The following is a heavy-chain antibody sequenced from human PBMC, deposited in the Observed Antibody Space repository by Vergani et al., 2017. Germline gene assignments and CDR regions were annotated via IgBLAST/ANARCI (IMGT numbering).Heavy chain of an antibody. D-gene: IGHD3-10*01. CDR1: GFTFSSYA. Sequence: VQLLESGGGVVQPGRSLRLSCAASGFTFSSYAMHWVRQAPGKGLEWVAVISYDGSNKYYADSVKGRFTISRDNSKNTLYLQMNSLRAEDTAVYYCARCRGVGRFSLDYWGQGTLVTVSS. J-gene: IGHJ4*02. CDR2: ISYDGSNK. CDR3: ARCRGVGRFSLDY. V-gene: IGHV3-30-3*01.